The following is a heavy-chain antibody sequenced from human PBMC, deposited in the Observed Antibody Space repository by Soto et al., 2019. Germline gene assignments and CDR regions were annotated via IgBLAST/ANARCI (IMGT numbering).Heavy chain of an antibody. CDR1: GYTFTGYY. D-gene: IGHD6-19*01. V-gene: IGHV1-2*04. Sequence: GASVKVSCKASGYTFTGYYMHWVRQAPGQGLEWMGWINPNSGGTNYAQKVQGWVTMTRDTSISTAYMELSRLRSDDTAVYYCARDRRQWPRVYYYYGMDVWGQGTTVTVSS. J-gene: IGHJ6*02. CDR3: ARDRRQWPRVYYYYGMDV. CDR2: INPNSGGT.